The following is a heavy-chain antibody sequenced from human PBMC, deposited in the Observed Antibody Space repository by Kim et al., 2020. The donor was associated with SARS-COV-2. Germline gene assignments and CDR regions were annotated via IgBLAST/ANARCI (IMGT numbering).Heavy chain of an antibody. CDR2: K. D-gene: IGHD2-2*01. V-gene: IGHV3-33*01. Sequence: KSDPDTVKGRFTVSRDNSKNALYLQMENLRADDTAVYYCARSRLAHFDYWGRGTLVTVSS. CDR3: ARSRLAHFDY. J-gene: IGHJ4*02.